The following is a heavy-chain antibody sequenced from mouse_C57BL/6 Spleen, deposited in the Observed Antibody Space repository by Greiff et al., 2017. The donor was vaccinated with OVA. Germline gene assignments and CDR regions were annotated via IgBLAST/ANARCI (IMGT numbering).Heavy chain of an antibody. CDR1: GYTFTSYW. V-gene: IGHV1-69*01. J-gene: IGHJ4*01. Sequence: QVQLRQPGAELVMPGASVKLSCKASGYTFTSYWMHWVKQRPGQGLEWIGEIDPSDSYTNYNQKFKGKSTLTVDKSSSTAYMQLSSLTSEDSAVYYCERRGLLCARVLWCKGTSVTVSS. CDR3: ERRGLLCARVL. D-gene: IGHD2-13*01. CDR2: IDPSDSYT.